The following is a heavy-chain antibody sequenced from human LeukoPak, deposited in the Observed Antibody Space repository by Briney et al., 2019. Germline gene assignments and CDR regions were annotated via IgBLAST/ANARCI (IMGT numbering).Heavy chain of an antibody. J-gene: IGHJ5*01. V-gene: IGHV4-30-2*01. CDR1: GYAVTSGGIS. D-gene: IGHD3-10*01. CDR2: IYDRGPA. CDR3: ARSRQASGLFNS. Sequence: SETLSLTCTVSGYAVTSGGISWNWIRQPPGKGLEWIGCIYDRGPAYYNPSLKGRFTIPVDRPKNQFFLNVTSLTAADTAVYYCARSRQASGLFNSWGQGTLVVVSS.